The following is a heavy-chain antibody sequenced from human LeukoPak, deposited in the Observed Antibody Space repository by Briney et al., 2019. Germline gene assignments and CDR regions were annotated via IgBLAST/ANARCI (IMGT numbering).Heavy chain of an antibody. Sequence: GGSLRLSCAVSGFTFSSYWMHWVRQAPGKGLVWVSRVNSDGSSTTYADSVKGRFTISRDNAKNTLYLQMNSLRAEDTAVYYCGRIKGYSYDYWGQGTLVTVSS. CDR3: GRIKGYSYDY. J-gene: IGHJ4*02. CDR1: GFTFSSYW. D-gene: IGHD5-18*01. CDR2: VNSDGSST. V-gene: IGHV3-74*01.